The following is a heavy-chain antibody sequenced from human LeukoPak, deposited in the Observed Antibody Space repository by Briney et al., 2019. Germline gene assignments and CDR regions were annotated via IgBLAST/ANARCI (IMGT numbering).Heavy chain of an antibody. V-gene: IGHV5-51*01. J-gene: IGHJ4*02. CDR1: GYSFNSYW. CDR3: ARRLWSGGSCYYFDY. Sequence: GESLKISWKGSGYSFNSYWIGWMRQMPGKGLEWMGMIYPGDSDTRYSPSFQGQVTISADKSTSTASLQWSSLKASDTAMYYCARRLWSGGSCYYFDYWGQGTLVTVSS. CDR2: IYPGDSDT. D-gene: IGHD2-15*01.